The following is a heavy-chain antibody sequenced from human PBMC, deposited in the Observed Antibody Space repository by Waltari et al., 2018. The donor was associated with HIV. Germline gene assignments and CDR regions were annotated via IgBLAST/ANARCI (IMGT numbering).Heavy chain of an antibody. CDR1: GFRFSEYN. V-gene: IGHV3-21*01. D-gene: IGHD6-19*01. J-gene: IGHJ5*02. Sequence: EVRLLESGGGLVRPGGSLRLSCAASGFRFSEYNMNWVRQGPGEGLEWVASIGSLQNFIHYADSVKGRFTVSRDNAKNSLYLQMNSRTAEDTAVYYCARGPSSGWSWFDPWGQGTLVTVSS. CDR2: IGSLQNFI. CDR3: ARGPSSGWSWFDP.